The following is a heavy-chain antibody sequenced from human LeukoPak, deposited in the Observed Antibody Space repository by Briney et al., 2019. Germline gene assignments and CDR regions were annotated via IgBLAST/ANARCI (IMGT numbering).Heavy chain of an antibody. J-gene: IGHJ3*01. CDR1: GFTFSSYD. V-gene: IGHV3-13*01. CDR2: IDTAGDT. D-gene: IGHD2/OR15-2a*01. Sequence: GGSLRLSRAASGFTFSSYDIHWVRQATGKGLEWVSAIDTAGDTYYPGSVKGRFTISRENAKNSLYLQLNSLRAGDTAMYYCARVDNSGVDAFDLWGQGTMVTVSP. CDR3: ARVDNSGVDAFDL.